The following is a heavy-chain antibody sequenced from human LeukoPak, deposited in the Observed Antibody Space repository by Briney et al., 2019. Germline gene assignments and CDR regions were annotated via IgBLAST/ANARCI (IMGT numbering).Heavy chain of an antibody. J-gene: IGHJ3*02. D-gene: IGHD3-22*01. Sequence: SETLSPTCTVSGGSLSNYYWTWIRQPPGKGLEWIGYISYSGSANYNPSLKSRVTISVDTSKNQFTLKLSSVTAADTAVYFCARGPYSYDSSGAFDIWGQGTMVTVSS. CDR2: ISYSGSA. CDR1: GGSLSNYY. V-gene: IGHV4-59*08. CDR3: ARGPYSYDSSGAFDI.